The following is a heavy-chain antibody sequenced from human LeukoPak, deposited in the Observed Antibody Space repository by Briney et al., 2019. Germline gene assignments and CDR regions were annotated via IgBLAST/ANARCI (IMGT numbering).Heavy chain of an antibody. J-gene: IGHJ4*02. Sequence: GGSLRLSCAASGFTFSSYAMHWVRQAPGKGLEWVAVISYDGSNKYYADSVKGRFTISRDNSKNTLYLQMNSLRAEDTAVYYCARVRGYSYAGEYYFDYWGQGTLVTVSS. CDR2: ISYDGSNK. V-gene: IGHV3-30*04. D-gene: IGHD5-18*01. CDR3: ARVRGYSYAGEYYFDY. CDR1: GFTFSSYA.